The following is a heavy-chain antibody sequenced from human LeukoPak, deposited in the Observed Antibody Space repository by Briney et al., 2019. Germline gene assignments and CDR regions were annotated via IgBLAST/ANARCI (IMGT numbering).Heavy chain of an antibody. CDR2: IKSKTDGGTT. J-gene: IGHJ4*02. CDR3: TTGAPYCGGDC. D-gene: IGHD2-21*01. CDR1: GFIVSGDF. Sequence: GGSLRLSCAASGFIVSGDFMSWVRQAPGKGLEWVGRIKSKTDGGTTDYAAPVKGRFTISRDDSKNTLYLQMNSLKTEDTAVYYCTTGAPYCGGDCYGQGTLVTVSS. V-gene: IGHV3-15*01.